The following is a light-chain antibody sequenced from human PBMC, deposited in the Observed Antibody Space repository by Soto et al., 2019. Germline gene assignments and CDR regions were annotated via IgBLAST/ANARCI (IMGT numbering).Light chain of an antibody. V-gene: IGKV1-39*01. CDR3: QQSYSTPPWT. CDR2: AAS. J-gene: IGKJ1*01. CDR1: QSISSY. Sequence: DIQMTQSPSSLSASVGDTVTITCRASQSISSYLNWYQQKPGKAPELLIYAASTLQSGVPSRFSGSGSGTDFTLTISSLQPEDFATYYCQQSYSTPPWTFGQGTKVEIK.